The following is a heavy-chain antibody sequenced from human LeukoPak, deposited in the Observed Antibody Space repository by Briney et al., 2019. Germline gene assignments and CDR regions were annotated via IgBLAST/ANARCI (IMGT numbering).Heavy chain of an antibody. V-gene: IGHV1-18*01. CDR3: ARDSIAAAGIFFDY. CDR1: GYTFTSYG. J-gene: IGHJ4*02. CDR2: ISAYNGNT. D-gene: IGHD6-13*01. Sequence: ASVKVSCKASGYTFTSYGISWVRQAPGQGLEWMGWISAYNGNTNYAQKLQGRVTMTTDTSTSTAYVELRSLRSDDTAAYYCARDSIAAAGIFFDYWGQGTLVTVSS.